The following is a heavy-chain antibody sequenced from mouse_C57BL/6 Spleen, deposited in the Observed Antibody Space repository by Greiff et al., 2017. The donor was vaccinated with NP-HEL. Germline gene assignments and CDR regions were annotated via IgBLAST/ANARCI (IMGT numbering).Heavy chain of an antibody. J-gene: IGHJ2*01. D-gene: IGHD4-1*02. CDR2: ISSGGDYI. V-gene: IGHV5-9-1*02. CDR3: TRVATGTYFDY. CDR1: GFTFSSYA. Sequence: EVKLVESGEGLVKPGGSLKLSCAASGFTFSSYAMSWVRQTPEKRLEWVAYISSGGDYIYYADTVKGRFTISRDNARNTLYLQMSSLKSEDTAMYYCTRVATGTYFDYWGQGTTLTVSS.